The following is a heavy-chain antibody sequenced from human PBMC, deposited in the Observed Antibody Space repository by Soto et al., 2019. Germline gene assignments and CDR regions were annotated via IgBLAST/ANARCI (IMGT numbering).Heavy chain of an antibody. V-gene: IGHV1-18*01. J-gene: IGHJ1*01. D-gene: IGHD1-1*01. CDR3: ARDTESNRHNE. CDR2: IRPDNGNR. CDR1: GYPFSTSG. Sequence: SVKVSCTPSGYPFSTSGIIWVRQAPGQGLEWVGWIRPDNGNRKSAQRLQGRVTLTTDTSASTAYMELRSLTSDDTAMYYCARDTESNRHNEWGQRTLVTVSS.